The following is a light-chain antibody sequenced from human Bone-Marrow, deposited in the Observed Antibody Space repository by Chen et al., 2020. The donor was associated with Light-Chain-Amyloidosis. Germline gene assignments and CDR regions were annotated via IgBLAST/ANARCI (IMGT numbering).Light chain of an antibody. CDR3: QQYDVRPPYT. CDR2: GAS. J-gene: IGKJ2*01. CDR1: RTVGIN. V-gene: IGKV3-15*01. Sequence: EVVMTQSPATLSVSRGETATLSCRASRTVGINLAWYQQKPGQAPGLLINGASARVTGGQARFSGSGSGTAFTLTIPGLLSEDFAVYYCQQYDVRPPYTFGPGSQLEI.